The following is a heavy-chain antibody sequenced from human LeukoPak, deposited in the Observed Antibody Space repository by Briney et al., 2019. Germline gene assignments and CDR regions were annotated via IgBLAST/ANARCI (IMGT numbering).Heavy chain of an antibody. J-gene: IGHJ4*02. CDR2: ITPDGNAA. V-gene: IGHV3-74*03. D-gene: IGHD2-15*01. CDR3: TRSGYSNGYDY. CDR1: GFTFSGHW. Sequence: PGGSLRLSCVASGFTFSGHWMHWVRQVPGKGLMAVSRITPDGNAAAYADSVKGRFTISRDNAKNTLHLEMNSLTAEDTALYHCTRSGYSNGYDYWGQGTLVTVSS.